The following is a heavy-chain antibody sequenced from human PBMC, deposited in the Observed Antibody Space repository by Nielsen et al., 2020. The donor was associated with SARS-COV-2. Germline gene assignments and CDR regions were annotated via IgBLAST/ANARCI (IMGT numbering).Heavy chain of an antibody. V-gene: IGHV3-30*01. J-gene: IGHJ4*02. D-gene: IGHD7-27*01. CDR2: ILPDGSNK. CDR3: ARGPRNWALDY. Sequence: GGSLRLSCAASGITFSSYSLHWVRQAPGRGLEWVAVILPDGSNKYYADSVTGRFTISRDDSKNMMYLQMNSLRPEDTALYYCARGPRNWALDYWGQGTLVTVSS. CDR1: GITFSSYS.